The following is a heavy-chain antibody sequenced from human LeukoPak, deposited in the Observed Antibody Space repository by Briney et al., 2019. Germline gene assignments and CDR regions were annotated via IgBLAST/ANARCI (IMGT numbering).Heavy chain of an antibody. J-gene: IGHJ4*02. CDR1: GFTFSTYE. V-gene: IGHV3-48*03. Sequence: GGSLRLSCAASGFTFSTYEMNWVRQAPGKGLEWVSYISSSGSTIYYADSMRGRFTISRDSAKNSLYLQMNSLRAEDTAVYYCARDGAVAGPGYFDYWGQGTLVTVSS. CDR2: ISSSGSTI. CDR3: ARDGAVAGPGYFDY. D-gene: IGHD6-19*01.